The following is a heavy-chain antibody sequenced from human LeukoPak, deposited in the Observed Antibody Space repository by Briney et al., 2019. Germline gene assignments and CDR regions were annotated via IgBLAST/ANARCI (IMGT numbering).Heavy chain of an antibody. V-gene: IGHV3-74*01. Sequence: GGSLRLSCAASGFTFSNYWMHWVRQVPGKGLVWVSRINDDGSATFYADSVKGRFTISKDNSKKLYLQMNSLRAEDTAVYYCAKEILYSGSYPTRVVGLDNWGQGTLVTVSS. J-gene: IGHJ4*02. CDR3: AKEILYSGSYPTRVVGLDN. CDR1: GFTFSNYW. D-gene: IGHD1-26*01. CDR2: INDDGSAT.